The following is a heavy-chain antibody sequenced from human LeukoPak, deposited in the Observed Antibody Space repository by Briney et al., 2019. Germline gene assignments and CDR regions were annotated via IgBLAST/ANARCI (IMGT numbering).Heavy chain of an antibody. CDR2: ISYDGSNK. D-gene: IGHD3-22*01. CDR3: AKTYYYDSSGYYYPSGYFDY. V-gene: IGHV3-30-3*02. Sequence: PGGSLRLSCAASGFSFREYPIHWVRQAPGKGLEWVAVISYDGSNKYYADSVKGRFTISRDNSKNTLYLQMNSLRAEDTAVYYCAKTYYYDSSGYYYPSGYFDYWGQGTLVTVSS. J-gene: IGHJ4*02. CDR1: GFSFREYP.